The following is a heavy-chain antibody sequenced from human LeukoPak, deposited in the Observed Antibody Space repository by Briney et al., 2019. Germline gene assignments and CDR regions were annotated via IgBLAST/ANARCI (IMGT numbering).Heavy chain of an antibody. J-gene: IGHJ5*02. Sequence: GGSLRLSWAASGFTFSDYSMNWVRQPPGKGLEWVSYISGSSSTIYYADSVKGRFTIYRDNAKNSLYLQMNSLRAEDTAVYYCARAYLLTAPYYASRSFDPRGQRTLVTLSS. CDR2: ISGSSSTI. CDR3: ARAYLLTAPYYASRSFDP. CDR1: GFTFSDYS. V-gene: IGHV3-48*01. D-gene: IGHD3-10*01.